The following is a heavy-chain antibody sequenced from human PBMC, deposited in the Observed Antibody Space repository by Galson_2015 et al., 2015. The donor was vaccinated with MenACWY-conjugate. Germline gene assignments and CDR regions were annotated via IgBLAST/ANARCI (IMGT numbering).Heavy chain of an antibody. CDR3: AKASFGVTIGEVFAFDS. Sequence: SLRLSCAVSGFTFSTFGMSWVRQAPGKGLEWVAAISTSGSRTYYADSVKGRFTISRDNSDNTLYLQMNSLRAADTAVYYCAKASFGVTIGEVFAFDSWGQGTMIPVSS. J-gene: IGHJ3*01. CDR2: ISTSGSRT. CDR1: GFTFSTFG. V-gene: IGHV3-23*01. D-gene: IGHD3-3*01.